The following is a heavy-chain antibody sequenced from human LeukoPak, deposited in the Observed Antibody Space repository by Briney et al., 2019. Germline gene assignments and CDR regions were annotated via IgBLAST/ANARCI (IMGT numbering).Heavy chain of an antibody. Sequence: SETLSLTCAVYGGSFSGYYWSWIRQPPGKGLEWIGEINHSGSTNYNPSLKSRVTISVDTSKNQFSLKLSSVTAADTAVYYCAKVQLGYCGSTSCRSGGFDYWGQGTLVTVSS. V-gene: IGHV4-34*01. D-gene: IGHD2-2*01. CDR2: INHSGST. J-gene: IGHJ4*02. CDR1: GGSFSGYY. CDR3: AKVQLGYCGSTSCRSGGFDY.